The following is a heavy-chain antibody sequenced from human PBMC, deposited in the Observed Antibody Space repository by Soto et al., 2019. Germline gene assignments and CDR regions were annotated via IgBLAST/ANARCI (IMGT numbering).Heavy chain of an antibody. CDR1: GISFINHY. J-gene: IGHJ4*02. CDR3: ARDYDRSGYPRYYFDY. Sequence: ASVKVSCKASGISFINHYVHWVRQAPGQGPEWMGVINPAGSVTVYALKLQDRVTVTRDTSTSTVYMELSSLRSEDTAVYYCARDYDRSGYPRYYFDYWGQGTLVTVTS. D-gene: IGHD3-22*01. V-gene: IGHV1-46*01. CDR2: INPAGSVT.